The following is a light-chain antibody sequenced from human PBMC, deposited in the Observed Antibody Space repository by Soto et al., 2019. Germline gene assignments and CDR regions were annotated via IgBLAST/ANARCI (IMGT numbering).Light chain of an antibody. CDR3: QQYNSYPYT. CDR1: QSITTW. J-gene: IGKJ2*01. V-gene: IGKV1-5*01. CDR2: DVS. Sequence: DIQMTQSPSTLSASAGDRVTITCRASQSITTWLAWYQQKAGKAPKLLMYDVSTLESGVPSRFSGSGSGTEFTLTISRLQPDDSETYYCQQYNSYPYTFGKGTKVDIX.